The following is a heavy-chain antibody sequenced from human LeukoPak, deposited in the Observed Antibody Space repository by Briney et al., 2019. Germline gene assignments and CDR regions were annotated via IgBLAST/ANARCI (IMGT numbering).Heavy chain of an antibody. D-gene: IGHD3-10*01. Sequence: GESLQISCKGSGYSFTSYWVGWVRQMPGKGLEWMGIIYPGDSDTRYSPSFQGQVTISADKSIGTAYLQWSSLKASDTAMYYCARAKTPYYGSGSYGPYYYMDVWGKGTTVTVSS. J-gene: IGHJ6*03. CDR2: IYPGDSDT. V-gene: IGHV5-51*01. CDR1: GYSFTSYW. CDR3: ARAKTPYYGSGSYGPYYYMDV.